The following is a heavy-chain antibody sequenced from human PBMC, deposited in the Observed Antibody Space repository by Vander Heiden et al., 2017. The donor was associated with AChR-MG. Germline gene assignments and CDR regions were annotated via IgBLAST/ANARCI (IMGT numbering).Heavy chain of an antibody. CDR2: IYGSGGT. Sequence: QVLLHESGPGLVTPSATLSLICSVPGDSISSYSWSWIRQTAEKGLEGIGRIYGSGGTNDNPSLKSRVTLSIDRSNNNVSLRLTSVTDADAAVDVCAREGEGTKDCDDWGHGTL. J-gene: IGHJ4*01. CDR3: AREGEGTKDCDD. V-gene: IGHV4-4*07. D-gene: IGHD3-16*01. CDR1: GDSISSYS.